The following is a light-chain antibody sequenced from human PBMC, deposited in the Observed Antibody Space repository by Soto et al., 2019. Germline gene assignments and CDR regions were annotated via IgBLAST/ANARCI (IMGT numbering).Light chain of an antibody. V-gene: IGKV1-5*01. CDR2: DAS. CDR1: QSISSW. J-gene: IGKJ4*01. Sequence: VGDRVTITCRASQSISSWLAWYQQKPGKAPKLLIYDASSLESGVPSRFSGSGSGTEFTLTISSLQPDDFATYYCQQYNSYPLTFGGGTKVDIK. CDR3: QQYNSYPLT.